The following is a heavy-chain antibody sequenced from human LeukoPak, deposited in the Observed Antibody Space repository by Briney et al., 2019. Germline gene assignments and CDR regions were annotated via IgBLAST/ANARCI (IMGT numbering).Heavy chain of an antibody. CDR2: INQDGSEK. J-gene: IGHJ4*02. Sequence: EVQLVESGGGLVQPGGSLRLSCAASGFTFSSYWMNWVRQAPVKGLEWVANINQDGSEKYYVDSVKGRFTISRDNGKNSLYLQLNSLRAEDTAVYYCAREGRGEYFDYWGQGTLVTVSS. CDR3: AREGRGEYFDY. D-gene: IGHD3-10*01. CDR1: GFTFSSYW. V-gene: IGHV3-7*01.